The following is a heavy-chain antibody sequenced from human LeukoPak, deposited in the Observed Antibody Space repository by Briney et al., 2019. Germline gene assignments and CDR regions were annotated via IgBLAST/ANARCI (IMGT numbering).Heavy chain of an antibody. Sequence: PGGSLRLSCAASGFTFSSYSMNWVRQAPGKGLEWISYISNTISITYYADSVKGRFTISRDNAKNSLYLQMNSLRAEDTAVYYCARGPTHIPATWGQGTLVTVSS. CDR2: ISNTISIT. D-gene: IGHD2-2*01. V-gene: IGHV3-48*01. CDR3: ARGPTHIPAT. J-gene: IGHJ4*02. CDR1: GFTFSSYS.